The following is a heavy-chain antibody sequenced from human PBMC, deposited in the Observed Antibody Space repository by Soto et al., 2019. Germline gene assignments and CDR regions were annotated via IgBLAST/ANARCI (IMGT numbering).Heavy chain of an antibody. J-gene: IGHJ4*02. CDR3: ATQSISTPTNY. V-gene: IGHV5-51*01. CDR1: AYSFTTYF. CDR2: IYPGDSDT. Sequence: GEALKISCKGSAYSFTTYFIAGVRQMRRKVLERVGIIYPGDSDTRYSPSFEGHVTISVDKSISTAFLQWTSLKASDNAIYYCATQSISTPTNYSGQGXLVTV. D-gene: IGHD3-3*02.